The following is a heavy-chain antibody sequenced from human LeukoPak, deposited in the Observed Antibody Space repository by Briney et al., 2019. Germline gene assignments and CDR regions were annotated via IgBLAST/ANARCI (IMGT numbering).Heavy chain of an antibody. Sequence: GASVKVSCKASGYTLTSYGISWVRQAPGQGLEWMGWMNPNSGNTGYAQKFQGRVTMTRSTSISTAYMELSSLRSEDTAVYYCASILYYDAFDIWGQGTMVTVSS. J-gene: IGHJ3*02. CDR3: ASILYYDAFDI. CDR1: GYTLTSYG. CDR2: MNPNSGNT. D-gene: IGHD3-10*01. V-gene: IGHV1-8*02.